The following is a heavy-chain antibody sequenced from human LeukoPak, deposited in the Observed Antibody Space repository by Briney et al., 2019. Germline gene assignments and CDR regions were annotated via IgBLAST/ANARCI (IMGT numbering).Heavy chain of an antibody. J-gene: IGHJ4*02. V-gene: IGHV3-15*01. CDR2: IKSKTDGGTT. CDR1: GFTFSNAW. CDR3: TTDPMIVVVILDY. Sequence: GGSLRLSCVASGFTFSNAWMSWVRQAPGKGLEWVGRIKSKTDGGTTDYAAPVKGRFTISRDDSKNTLYLQMNSLKTEDTAVYYCTTDPMIVVVILDYWGQGTLVTVSS. D-gene: IGHD3-22*01.